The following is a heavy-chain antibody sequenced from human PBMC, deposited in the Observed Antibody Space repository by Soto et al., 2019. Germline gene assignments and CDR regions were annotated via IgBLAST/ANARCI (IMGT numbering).Heavy chain of an antibody. V-gene: IGHV3-7*01. D-gene: IGHD6-13*01. Sequence: PGGSLRLSCAASGFMFSRYWMTWVRQAPGKGLEWVANIRQDGSEKYYVDSVKGRFTISRDNAENSLYLQMSSLRVEDTAVYYCVRGTSSWYSYYYGMDAWGPVTTLTVSS. CDR1: GFMFSRYW. CDR3: VRGTSSWYSYYYGMDA. J-gene: IGHJ6*02. CDR2: IRQDGSEK.